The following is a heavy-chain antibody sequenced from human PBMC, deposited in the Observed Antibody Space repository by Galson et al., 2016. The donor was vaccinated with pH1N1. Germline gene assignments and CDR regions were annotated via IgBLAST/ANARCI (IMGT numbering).Heavy chain of an antibody. CDR2: INQDGSRK. CDR1: GFIFSDYW. CDR3: ATEDYYTSLY. Sequence: SLRLSCAASGFIFSDYWMSWVRQAPGKGLEWVAKINQDGSRKYYVDSMKGRCTISRDNAEHSLSLQMNSLRVEDTALYYCATEDYYTSLYWGQGILVTVSS. D-gene: IGHD1-26*01. V-gene: IGHV3-7*01. J-gene: IGHJ4*02.